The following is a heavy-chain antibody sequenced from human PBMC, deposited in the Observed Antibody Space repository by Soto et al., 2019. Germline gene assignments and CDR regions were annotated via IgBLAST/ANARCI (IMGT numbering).Heavy chain of an antibody. CDR1: GFTFSTYA. D-gene: IGHD4-17*01. CDR2: ISGSGSST. Sequence: GGSLRLSCAASGFTFSTYAISWVRQPPGKGLEWVSAISGSGSSTYYADSVTGRFTISRDNSRSTDLQMNYLRVEDTAVYYCAKGSPSRVTIIDYWGQGTLVTVSS. CDR3: AKGSPSRVTIIDY. V-gene: IGHV3-23*01. J-gene: IGHJ4*02.